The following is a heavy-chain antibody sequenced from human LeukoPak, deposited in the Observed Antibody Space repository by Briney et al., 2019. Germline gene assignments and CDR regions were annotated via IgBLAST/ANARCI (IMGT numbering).Heavy chain of an antibody. Sequence: SETLSLTCTVSGGSITRGDYYWSWIRQPPGKGLEWIGSIYYSGSTSYNPSLKSRLTISVDTSKNQFSLKLSSVTAADTAVYYCARLGGYSYGYSDYWGQGTLVTVSS. V-gene: IGHV4-30-4*01. D-gene: IGHD5-18*01. CDR2: IYYSGST. CDR1: GGSITRGDYY. CDR3: ARLGGYSYGYSDY. J-gene: IGHJ4*02.